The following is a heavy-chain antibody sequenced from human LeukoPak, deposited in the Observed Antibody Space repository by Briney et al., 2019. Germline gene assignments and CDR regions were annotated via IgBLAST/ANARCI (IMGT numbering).Heavy chain of an antibody. J-gene: IGHJ6*02. CDR1: GFTFSSYA. V-gene: IGHV3-23*01. CDR2: ISGRGGST. Sequence: GGSLRLSCAASGFTFSSYAMSWVRQAPGKGLEWVSAISGRGGSTYYADSVKGRFTISRDNSKNTLYLQMNSLRAEDTAVYYCAKGVGCSSTSCPFYYYYGMDVWGQGTTVTVSS. CDR3: AKGVGCSSTSCPFYYYYGMDV. D-gene: IGHD2-2*01.